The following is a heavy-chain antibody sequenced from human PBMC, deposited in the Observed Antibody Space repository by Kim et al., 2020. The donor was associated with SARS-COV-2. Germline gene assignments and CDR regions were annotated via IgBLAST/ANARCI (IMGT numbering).Heavy chain of an antibody. Sequence: GGSLRLSCAASGFTFSSYAMHWVRQAPGKGLEWVTLISYDGSNKYYSDSVKGRFTISRDNSKNTLYLQMNSLRAEDTAVYYCARSVGGSYWYFDLWCRGT. CDR3: ARSVGGSYWYFDL. J-gene: IGHJ2*01. D-gene: IGHD1-26*01. CDR1: GFTFSSYA. V-gene: IGHV3-30-3*01. CDR2: ISYDGSNK.